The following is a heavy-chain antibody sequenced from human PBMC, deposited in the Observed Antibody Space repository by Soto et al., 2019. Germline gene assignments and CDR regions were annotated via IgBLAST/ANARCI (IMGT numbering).Heavy chain of an antibody. Sequence: DSVKVSCKASGYTFTCYYMHWVRQAPGQGLEWMGWINPNSGGTNYAQKFQGWFTMTRDTSISTAYMELSRLRSDDTAVYYCAREAMITIFGVVTYYYYGMDVWGQGTTVSVSS. D-gene: IGHD3-3*01. CDR2: INPNSGGT. V-gene: IGHV1-2*04. CDR3: AREAMITIFGVVTYYYYGMDV. J-gene: IGHJ6*02. CDR1: GYTFTCYY.